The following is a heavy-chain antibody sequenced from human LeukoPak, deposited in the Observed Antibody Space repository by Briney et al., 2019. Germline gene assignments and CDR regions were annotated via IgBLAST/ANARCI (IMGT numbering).Heavy chain of an antibody. D-gene: IGHD2-15*01. CDR1: GFTFSSYS. V-gene: IGHV3-21*01. J-gene: IGHJ5*01. CDR3: ARGALDAATPFDS. Sequence: GGSLRLSCAASGFTFSSYSMNWVRQTPGKGLEWVSSISSSSSYIYCADSLKGRFTISRDNAKKSVYLQMNSLRAEDTAVYYCARGALDAATPFDSWGQGTLVTVSS. CDR2: ISSSSSYI.